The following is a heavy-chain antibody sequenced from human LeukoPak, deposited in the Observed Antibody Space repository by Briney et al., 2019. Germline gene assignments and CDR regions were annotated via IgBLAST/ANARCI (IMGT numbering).Heavy chain of an antibody. CDR2: IYYSGST. CDR3: ARHRFSSSWYNFDY. CDR1: GGSISNYY. J-gene: IGHJ4*02. V-gene: IGHV4-59*08. Sequence: SETLPLTCTVSGGSISNYYWSWIRQPPGKGLEWIGYIYYSGSTNYNPSLKSRVTISVDTSKNQFSLKLTSVTAADTAVYYCARHRFSSSWYNFDYWGQGTLVTVSS. D-gene: IGHD6-13*01.